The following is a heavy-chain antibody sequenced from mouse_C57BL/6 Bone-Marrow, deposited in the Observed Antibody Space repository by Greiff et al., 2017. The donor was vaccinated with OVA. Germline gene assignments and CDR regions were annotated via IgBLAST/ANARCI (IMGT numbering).Heavy chain of an antibody. J-gene: IGHJ4*01. CDR3: AKKKGNYGSSFYAMDY. CDR2: IWRGGST. V-gene: IGHV2-5*01. D-gene: IGHD1-1*01. Sequence: VQLVESGPGLVQPSQSLSITCTVSGFSLTSYGVHWVRQSPGKGLEWLGVIWRGGSTDYNAAFMSRLSITKDNSKSQVFFKMNSLQADDTAIYYCAKKKGNYGSSFYAMDYWGQGTSVTVSS. CDR1: GFSLTSYG.